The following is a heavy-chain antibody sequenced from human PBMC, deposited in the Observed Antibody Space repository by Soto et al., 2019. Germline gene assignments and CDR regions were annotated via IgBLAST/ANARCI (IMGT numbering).Heavy chain of an antibody. CDR3: ARVGRYGWDFDH. J-gene: IGHJ4*02. V-gene: IGHV3-7*01. Sequence: GGSLRLSCAASEFSFRSYWMTWVRQVPGKGLEWVALINEDGSQKYYVGSVKGRFIISRDHAKDSVYMQMDSLRAGDTAVYFCARVGRYGWDFDHWGQGTLVTVSS. CDR2: INEDGSQK. D-gene: IGHD5-18*01. CDR1: EFSFRSYW.